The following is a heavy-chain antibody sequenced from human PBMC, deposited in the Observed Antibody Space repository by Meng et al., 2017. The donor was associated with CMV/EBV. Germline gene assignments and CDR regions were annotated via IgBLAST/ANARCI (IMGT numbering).Heavy chain of an antibody. CDR1: GFIFDNYG. CDR3: ATWDDSVDY. V-gene: IGHV3-20*04. Sequence: GGSLRLSCEASGFIFDNYGMSWVRQAPGKGLEWVSGINWNDGSTAYEASVKGRFTISRDNVKNSLFLQMNSLRAEDTALYYCATWDDSVDYWGQGTLVTVSS. CDR2: INWNDGST. D-gene: IGHD3-22*01. J-gene: IGHJ4*02.